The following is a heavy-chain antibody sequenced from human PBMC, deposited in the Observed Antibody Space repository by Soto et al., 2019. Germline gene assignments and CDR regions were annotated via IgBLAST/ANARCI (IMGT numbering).Heavy chain of an antibody. Sequence: GASVKVSCKASGYTFTSYDTNWVRQATGQGLEWMGWMNPNSGNTGYAQKFQGRVTMTRNTSISTAYMELSSLRSEDTAVYYCARGVAAAGIGRSSRQKKYYFDYWGQGTLVTVSS. CDR1: GYTFTSYD. CDR2: MNPNSGNT. J-gene: IGHJ4*02. V-gene: IGHV1-8*01. CDR3: ARGVAAAGIGRSSRQKKYYFDY. D-gene: IGHD6-13*01.